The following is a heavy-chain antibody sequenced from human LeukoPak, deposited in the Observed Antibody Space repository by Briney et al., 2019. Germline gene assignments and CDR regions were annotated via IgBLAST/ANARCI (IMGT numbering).Heavy chain of an antibody. Sequence: GGSLRLSCAASGFTVSSNYMSWVRQAPGKGLEWVSVIYSGGSTYYADSVKGRFTISRDNSKNTLYLQMNSLRAEDTAVYYCARGLGRDGFPYYGMDVWGQGTTVTVSS. D-gene: IGHD5-24*01. CDR3: ARGLGRDGFPYYGMDV. CDR1: GFTVSSNY. CDR2: IYSGGST. J-gene: IGHJ6*02. V-gene: IGHV3-53*01.